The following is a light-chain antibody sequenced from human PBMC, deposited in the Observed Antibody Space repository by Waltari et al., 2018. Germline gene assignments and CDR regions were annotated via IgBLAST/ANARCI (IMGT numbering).Light chain of an antibody. J-gene: IGKJ2*01. V-gene: IGKV1-33*01. Sequence: DIHMTQSPSSLSASLGDRVTITCQASQDIGNFLNWYRQRPGKSPNLLIYAASTLETGVPSRFSGSGSGTHFTLTISTVQPEDIATYYCQQYDRFPHIFGQGTKLDIK. CDR1: QDIGNF. CDR2: AAS. CDR3: QQYDRFPHI.